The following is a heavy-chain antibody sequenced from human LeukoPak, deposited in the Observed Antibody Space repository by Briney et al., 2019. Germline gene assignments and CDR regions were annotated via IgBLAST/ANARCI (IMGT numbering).Heavy chain of an antibody. D-gene: IGHD1-14*01. V-gene: IGHV4-38-2*02. J-gene: IGHJ4*02. CDR1: GYSISSGYY. Sequence: SETLSLTCTVSGYSISSGYYWGWIRQPPGKGLEWIGSIYHSGSTYYNPSLKSRVTISVDRSNNQFSLKLSSVTAADTAVYYCARDPDGIRGPIDYWGQGTLVTVSS. CDR3: ARDPDGIRGPIDY. CDR2: IYHSGST.